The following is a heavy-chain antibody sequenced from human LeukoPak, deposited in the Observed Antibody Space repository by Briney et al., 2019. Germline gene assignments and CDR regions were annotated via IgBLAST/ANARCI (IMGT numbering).Heavy chain of an antibody. CDR1: GFNFSYYE. Sequence: HPGGSLRLSCAASGFNFSYYEMNWVRQAPGKGLEWVSYIYTSGSTIYYADSVKGRFTISRDNAKNSMYLQMNSLRAGDTAVYYCARDRRYSSGWYGAFDIWGQGTMVTVSS. J-gene: IGHJ3*02. CDR3: ARDRRYSSGWYGAFDI. V-gene: IGHV3-48*03. CDR2: IYTSGSTI. D-gene: IGHD6-19*01.